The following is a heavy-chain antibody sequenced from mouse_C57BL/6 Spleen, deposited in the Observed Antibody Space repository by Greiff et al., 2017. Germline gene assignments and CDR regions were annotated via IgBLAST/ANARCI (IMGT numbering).Heavy chain of an antibody. Sequence: VQLQQSGAELVKPGASVKISCKASGYAFSSYWMNWVKQRPGKGLEWIGQIYPGDGDTTYNGKFKGKATLTADKSSSTAYMQLSSLTSEDSAVYFCARGGYGSSYAWFAYWGQGTLVTVSA. V-gene: IGHV1-80*01. CDR3: ARGGYGSSYAWFAY. D-gene: IGHD1-1*01. CDR2: IYPGDGDT. CDR1: GYAFSSYW. J-gene: IGHJ3*01.